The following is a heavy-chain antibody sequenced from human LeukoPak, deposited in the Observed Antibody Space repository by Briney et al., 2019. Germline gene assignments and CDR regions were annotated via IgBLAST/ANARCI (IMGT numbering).Heavy chain of an antibody. V-gene: IGHV5-51*01. CDR3: ARLWVVRGVITYMDV. CDR2: IYPGDSDT. CDR1: GYTFTSYW. J-gene: IGHJ6*03. Sequence: GESLKISCEGSGYTFTSYWIAWVRQMPGKGLEWMGIIYPGDSDTRYSPSFQGQVTISADKSISTAYLQWSSLKASDTAMYYCARLWVVRGVITYMDVWGKGTTVTVSS. D-gene: IGHD3-10*01.